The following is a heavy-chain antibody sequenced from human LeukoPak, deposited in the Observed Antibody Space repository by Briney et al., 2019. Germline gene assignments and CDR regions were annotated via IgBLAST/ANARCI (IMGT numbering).Heavy chain of an antibody. Sequence: SETLSLTCAVYGGSFSGYYWSWIRQPPGKWLEWIGEINHSGSTNYNPSLKSRVTISVDTSKNQFSLKLSSVTAADTAVYYCARGRDIVVVPAAILIPPIDYWGQGTLVTVSS. V-gene: IGHV4-34*01. CDR1: GGSFSGYY. CDR2: INHSGST. J-gene: IGHJ4*02. CDR3: ARGRDIVVVPAAILIPPIDY. D-gene: IGHD2-2*02.